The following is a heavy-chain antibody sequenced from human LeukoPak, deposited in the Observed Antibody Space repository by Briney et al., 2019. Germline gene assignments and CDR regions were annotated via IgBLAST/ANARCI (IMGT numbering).Heavy chain of an antibody. V-gene: IGHV5-51*01. Sequence: GESLKISCKGSGYSFTSNWIGWVRQMPGKGLEWMGIIYPGDSDTRYSPSFQGQVTISADKSISTAYLQWSSLKASDTAMYYCARSYSSSWYWWYFDYWGQGTLVTVSS. CDR3: ARSYSSSWYWWYFDY. D-gene: IGHD6-13*01. CDR1: GYSFTSNW. CDR2: IYPGDSDT. J-gene: IGHJ4*02.